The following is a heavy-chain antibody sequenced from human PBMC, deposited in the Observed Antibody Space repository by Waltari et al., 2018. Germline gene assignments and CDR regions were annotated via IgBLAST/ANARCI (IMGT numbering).Heavy chain of an antibody. CDR1: EFTFSSYA. CDR3: ARDYCDRTNCHGMDV. CDR2: ISYNARNI. D-gene: IGHD3-22*01. Sequence: QVQLVESGGGVVKPGRSLRLSCAASEFTFSSYAMHWVRQAPGKGLEWVAVISYNARNIYYVDSVKGRFTISRDNSKKTLFLQMNSLRAEDTAIYYCARDYCDRTNCHGMDVWGQGTAVTVSS. J-gene: IGHJ6*02. V-gene: IGHV3-30*04.